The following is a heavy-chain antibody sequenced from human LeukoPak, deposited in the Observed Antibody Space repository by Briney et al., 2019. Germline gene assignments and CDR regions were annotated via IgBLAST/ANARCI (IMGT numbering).Heavy chain of an antibody. D-gene: IGHD1-26*01. Sequence: GGSLRLSCAASGFIVSGDFMSWVRQAPGKGLEWVSVIYSDGSTYYADSVKGRFTISRDNSKNTLDLQMTGLRAEDTAVYYCARDIGATNWFDPWGQGTLVTVSS. V-gene: IGHV3-66*01. CDR1: GFIVSGDF. CDR3: ARDIGATNWFDP. CDR2: IYSDGST. J-gene: IGHJ5*02.